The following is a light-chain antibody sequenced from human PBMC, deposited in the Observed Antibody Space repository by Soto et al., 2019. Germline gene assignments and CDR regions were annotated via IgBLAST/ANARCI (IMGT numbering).Light chain of an antibody. Sequence: EVVLTQSPGTLSLSPGESATLSCRASQSVSSNYLAWYQQKPGQAPRLLIYGVSTRATGIPDRFSGSGSGTDFSLTISRLEPEDFALYYCQQYFTSPRTFGGGTKV. J-gene: IGKJ4*01. CDR3: QQYFTSPRT. CDR1: QSVSSNY. CDR2: GVS. V-gene: IGKV3-20*01.